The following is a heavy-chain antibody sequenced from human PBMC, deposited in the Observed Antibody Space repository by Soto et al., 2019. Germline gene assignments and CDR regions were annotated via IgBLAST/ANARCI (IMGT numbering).Heavy chain of an antibody. J-gene: IGHJ6*02. CDR3: ARARYCSSTSCYLVPLYYYYYYGMDV. Sequence: QVQLVQSGAEVKKPGSSVKVSCKASGGTFSSYAISWVRQAPGQGLEWMGGIIPIFGTANYAQKFQGRVTITADESTSTAYMELSSLRSEDTAVYYCARARYCSSTSCYLVPLYYYYYYGMDVGGQGTTVTVSS. V-gene: IGHV1-69*01. CDR1: GGTFSSYA. D-gene: IGHD2-2*01. CDR2: IIPIFGTA.